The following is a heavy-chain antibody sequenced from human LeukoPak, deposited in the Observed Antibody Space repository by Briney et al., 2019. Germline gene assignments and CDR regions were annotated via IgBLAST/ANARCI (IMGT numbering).Heavy chain of an antibody. V-gene: IGHV4-4*07. Sequence: PSETLSLTCTVSGDSISSYYWSRIRQPAGKGLEWIGRIYASGSTNYNPSLKSRVTMSLDTSKNQFSLNLSSVTAADTAVYYCARKALPGNWFDPWGQGTLVTVSS. CDR2: IYASGST. J-gene: IGHJ5*02. CDR3: ARKALPGNWFDP. CDR1: GDSISSYY.